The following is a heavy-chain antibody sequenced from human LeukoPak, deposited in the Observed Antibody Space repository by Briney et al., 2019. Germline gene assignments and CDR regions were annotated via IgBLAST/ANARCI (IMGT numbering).Heavy chain of an antibody. J-gene: IGHJ5*02. CDR3: ARGRHPLWFGELRPLWFDP. Sequence: ASVKVSCKASGYTFTSYDINWVRQATGQGLEWMGWMNPNSGNTGYAQKFQGRVTMTRNTSISTAYMELSSLRSEDTAVYYCARGRHPLWFGELRPLWFDPWGQGTLVTVSS. D-gene: IGHD3-10*01. CDR1: GYTFTSYD. CDR2: MNPNSGNT. V-gene: IGHV1-8*01.